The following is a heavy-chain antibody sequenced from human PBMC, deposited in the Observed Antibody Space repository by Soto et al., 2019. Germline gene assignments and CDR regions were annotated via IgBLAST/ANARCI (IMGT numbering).Heavy chain of an antibody. CDR1: GFTFEDYA. D-gene: IGHD3-16*01. CDR2: ISWNSGRI. Sequence: EMQLVESGGGLVQPGRSLRLSCAASGFTFEDYAMYWVRQAPGKGLEWVSGISWNSGRIGYADCVKGRFTISRDNAKNSLYLQMNSLRAEDTAFYYCAKDILWGGADGGAGASDVWGQGTMVIVSS. CDR3: AKDILWGGADGGAGASDV. V-gene: IGHV3-9*01. J-gene: IGHJ3*01.